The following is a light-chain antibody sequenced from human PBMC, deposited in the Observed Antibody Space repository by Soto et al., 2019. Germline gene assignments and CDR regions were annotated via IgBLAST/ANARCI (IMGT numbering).Light chain of an antibody. J-gene: IGKJ1*01. CDR1: QSISSSY. V-gene: IGKV3-20*01. CDR3: QQYGSSGT. CDR2: GAS. Sequence: EIVLTQSPGPLSLSPGERVSLSCRASQSISSSYLAWFQQKPGQAPMLLIYGASNRATGIPDRFSGSGSGTDFTLTISRLEPEDFAVYYCQQYGSSGTFGQGTKVDIK.